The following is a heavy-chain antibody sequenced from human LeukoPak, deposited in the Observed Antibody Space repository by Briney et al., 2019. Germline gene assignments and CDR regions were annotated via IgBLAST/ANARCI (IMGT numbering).Heavy chain of an antibody. CDR1: GFTFSSYG. J-gene: IGHJ4*02. CDR3: ATLDAIFGVVIIGGTNHYFDY. D-gene: IGHD3-3*01. Sequence: GGSLRLSCAASGFTFSSYGMHWVRQAPGKGLEWVAFIRYDGSNKYYADSVKGRFTISRDSSKNTLYLQMNSLRAEDTAVYYCATLDAIFGVVIIGGTNHYFDYWGQGTLVTVSS. CDR2: IRYDGSNK. V-gene: IGHV3-30*02.